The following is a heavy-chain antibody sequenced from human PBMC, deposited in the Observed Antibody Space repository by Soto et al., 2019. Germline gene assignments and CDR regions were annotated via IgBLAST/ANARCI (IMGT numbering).Heavy chain of an antibody. V-gene: IGHV1-2*02. CDR3: ARGGGVGVAGSAAFDM. Sequence: QLHLVQSGAVVKKPGASVTVSCSASGYPVTAYYMHWVRQAPGRGLEWMGGINPATGAAKYTQTFQGRVTWTRDTSTSTVFMELSGLTSGDTAVFFCARGGGVGVAGSAAFDMWGQGTLVTVSS. J-gene: IGHJ3*02. CDR1: GYPVTAYY. CDR2: INPATGAA. D-gene: IGHD3-3*01.